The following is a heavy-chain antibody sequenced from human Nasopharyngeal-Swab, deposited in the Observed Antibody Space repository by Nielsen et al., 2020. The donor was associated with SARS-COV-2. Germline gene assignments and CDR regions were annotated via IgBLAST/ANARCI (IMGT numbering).Heavy chain of an antibody. V-gene: IGHV3-49*02. CDR2: IRSKAYGGTT. Sequence: WIRQPPGKGLEWVGFIRSKAYGGTTEYAASVKGRFTISRDDSKSIAYLQMNSLKTEDTAVYYCTRALYDYVWGSYRYGFDYWGQGTLVTVSP. D-gene: IGHD3-16*02. J-gene: IGHJ4*02. CDR3: TRALYDYVWGSYRYGFDY.